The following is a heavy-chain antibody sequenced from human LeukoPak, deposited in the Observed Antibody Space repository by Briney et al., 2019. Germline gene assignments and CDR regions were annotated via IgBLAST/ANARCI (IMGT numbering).Heavy chain of an antibody. CDR1: GYTFSSYD. CDR2: MNPNSGNT. Sequence: ASVKVSCKASGYTFSSYDINWVRQATGQGLEWMGWMNPNSGNTGYAQKFQGRVTITRNTSISTAYMELSRLRSDDTAVYYCARAGGKDSSGYYYSFDYWGQGTLVTVSS. J-gene: IGHJ4*02. D-gene: IGHD3-22*01. CDR3: ARAGGKDSSGYYYSFDY. V-gene: IGHV1-8*03.